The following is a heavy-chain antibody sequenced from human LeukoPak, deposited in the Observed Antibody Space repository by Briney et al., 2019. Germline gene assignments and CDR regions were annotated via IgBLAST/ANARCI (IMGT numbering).Heavy chain of an antibody. CDR1: GFTVSSNY. D-gene: IGHD2-2*01. J-gene: IGHJ5*02. V-gene: IGHV3-66*01. CDR3: ARAHPAWFDP. CDR2: IYSGGSA. Sequence: GGSLRLSCAASGFTVSSNYMSWVRQAPGKGLEWVSVIYSGGSAYYADSVKGRFTISRDNSKNTLYLQMNSLRAEDTAVYYCARAHPAWFDPWGQGTLVTVSS.